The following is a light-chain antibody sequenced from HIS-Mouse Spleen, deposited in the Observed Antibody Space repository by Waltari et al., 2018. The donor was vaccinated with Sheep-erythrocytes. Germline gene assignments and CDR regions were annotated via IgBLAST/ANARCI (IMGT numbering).Light chain of an antibody. V-gene: IGLV1-40*01. CDR2: GNS. CDR3: QSYDSSLSGYVV. CDR1: SSNIGAGND. J-gene: IGLJ2*01. Sequence: QSVLTQPPSVSGAPGQRVTIACPGSSSNIGAGNDVPWYQQLPGTAPKLLIYGNSNRPSGVPDRFSGSKSGTSASLAITGLQAEDEADYYCQSYDSSLSGYVVFGGGTKLTVL.